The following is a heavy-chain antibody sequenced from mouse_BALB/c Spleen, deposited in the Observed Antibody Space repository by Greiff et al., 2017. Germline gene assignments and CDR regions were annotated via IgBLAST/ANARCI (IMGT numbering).Heavy chain of an antibody. CDR1: GYAFTNYL. J-gene: IGHJ2*01. V-gene: IGHV1-54*03. Sequence: QVQLQQSGAELVRPGTSVKVSCKASGYAFTNYLIEWVKQRPGQGLEWIGVINPGSGGTNYNEKFKGKATLTADKSSSTAYMQLSSLTSDDSAVYFCARRRFYDYDFDYWGQGTTLTVSS. D-gene: IGHD2-4*01. CDR3: ARRRFYDYDFDY. CDR2: INPGSGGT.